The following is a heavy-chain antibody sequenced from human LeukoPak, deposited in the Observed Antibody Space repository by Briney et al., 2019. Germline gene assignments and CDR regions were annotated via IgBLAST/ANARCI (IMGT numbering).Heavy chain of an antibody. D-gene: IGHD3-22*01. J-gene: IGHJ4*02. Sequence: SETLSLTCTVSGGSISSSSYYWRWIRQPPGKGLEWIGSIYYSGNTNYNPSLKSRVTISIDTSKNQFSLKLSSVTAADTAVYYCTRGRAYYDSTGYYYWGRGILVTVSS. CDR3: TRGRAYYDSTGYYY. CDR1: GGSISSSSYY. V-gene: IGHV4-39*07. CDR2: IYYSGNT.